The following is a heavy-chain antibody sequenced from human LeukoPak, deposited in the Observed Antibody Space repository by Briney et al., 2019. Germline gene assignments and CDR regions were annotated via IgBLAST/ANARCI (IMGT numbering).Heavy chain of an antibody. V-gene: IGHV4-39*07. Sequence: SETLSLTCTVSGGSISSSSYYWGWIRQPPGKGLEWIGSIYYSVNTYYKPSLKSRVTISVDTSKSQFSLKLSSVTAADTAVYYCARAKVVVDYWGQGTLVTVSS. CDR1: GGSISSSSYY. CDR3: ARAKVVVDY. D-gene: IGHD2-15*01. CDR2: IYYSVNT. J-gene: IGHJ4*02.